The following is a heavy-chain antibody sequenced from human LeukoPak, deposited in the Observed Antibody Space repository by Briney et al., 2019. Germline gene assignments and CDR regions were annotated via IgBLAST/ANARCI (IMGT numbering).Heavy chain of an antibody. J-gene: IGHJ4*02. D-gene: IGHD3-3*01. CDR2: ISSSSTYI. CDR1: GFIFSKYT. V-gene: IGHV3-21*04. Sequence: PGGSLRLSCAASGFIFSKYTMNWVRQAPGKGLEWVSSISSSSTYIYYADSVKGRFTISRDNAKDSLYLQMNSLRAEDTAVYYCAKDFSTHFGGFDYWGQGTLVTVSS. CDR3: AKDFSTHFGGFDY.